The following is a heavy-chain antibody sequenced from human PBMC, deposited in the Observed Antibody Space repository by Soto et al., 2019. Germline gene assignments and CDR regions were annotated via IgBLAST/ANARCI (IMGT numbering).Heavy chain of an antibody. J-gene: IGHJ4*02. CDR2: ISYDGSVI. CDR1: GFIFSNYG. Sequence: QVQLVESGGGVVQPGRSLRLSCVGSGFIFSNYGMHWVRQAPGKGLEWVAFISYDGSVILYADSVKGRFTISRDNSKSTLFLHMNRPTAEDTAIYFCAIVRVADSPLDHWGQGTLVTVSS. V-gene: IGHV3-30*03. CDR3: AIVRVADSPLDH. D-gene: IGHD3-10*02.